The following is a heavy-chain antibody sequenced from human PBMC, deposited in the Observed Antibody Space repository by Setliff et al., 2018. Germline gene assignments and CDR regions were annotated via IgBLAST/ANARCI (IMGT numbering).Heavy chain of an antibody. CDR2: IIPIFGTA. V-gene: IGHV1-69*05. J-gene: IGHJ4*02. CDR1: GGTFNSYA. Sequence: GASVKVSCKASGGTFNSYAISWVRQAPGQGLEWMGGIIPIFGTANYAQKFQGRVTITTDESTSTAYMELSSLRSEDTAVYYCARDEGNDILTGYYPHWGQGTLVTVSS. D-gene: IGHD3-9*01. CDR3: ARDEGNDILTGYYPH.